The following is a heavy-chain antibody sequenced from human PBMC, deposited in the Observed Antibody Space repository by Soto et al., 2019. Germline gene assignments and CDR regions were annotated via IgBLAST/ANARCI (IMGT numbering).Heavy chain of an antibody. D-gene: IGHD5-18*01. CDR3: AREDWADKARLHP. CDR1: GGSLSSGDYY. CDR2: ITYSGST. J-gene: IGHJ5*02. Sequence: PSETLSLTCIVSGGSLSSGDYYWSWLRQHTGKGLEWIGYITYSGSTYYNPSLKSRVTISIDTSNNQFSLKLNSVTAADTAVYYCAREDWADKARLHPWGQGTLVTVYS. V-gene: IGHV4-31*03.